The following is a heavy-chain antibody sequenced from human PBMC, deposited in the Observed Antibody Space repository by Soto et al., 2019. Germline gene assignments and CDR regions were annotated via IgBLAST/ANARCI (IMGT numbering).Heavy chain of an antibody. D-gene: IGHD3-22*01. CDR1: GLTFSSYW. CDR2: INTDGSST. Sequence: GGSLRLSCAASGLTFSSYWMHWVRQAPGKGLVWVSRINTDGSSTTYADSVKGRFTISRDNSKNTLYLQMNSLRVEDTALYYCVKGHSDSYYYFDYWGQGALVTVSS. J-gene: IGHJ4*02. V-gene: IGHV3-74*01. CDR3: VKGHSDSYYYFDY.